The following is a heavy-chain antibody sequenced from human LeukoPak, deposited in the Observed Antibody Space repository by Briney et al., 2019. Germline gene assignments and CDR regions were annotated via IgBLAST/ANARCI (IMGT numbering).Heavy chain of an antibody. Sequence: SGGSLRLSCAASGFTFSSYSMDWVRQAPGKGLEWVSYISSSSSTIYYADSVKGRFTISRDNAKNSLYLQMNSLRAEDTAVYYCARSIGSGSGAFDIWGQGTMVTVSS. D-gene: IGHD3-22*01. CDR2: ISSSSSTI. V-gene: IGHV3-48*04. J-gene: IGHJ3*02. CDR3: ARSIGSGSGAFDI. CDR1: GFTFSSYS.